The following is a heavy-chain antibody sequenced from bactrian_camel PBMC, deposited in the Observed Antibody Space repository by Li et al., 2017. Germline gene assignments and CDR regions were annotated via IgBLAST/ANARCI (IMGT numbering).Heavy chain of an antibody. V-gene: IGHV3S53*01. J-gene: IGHJ4*01. CDR3: YARRRALGRWDSCPANG. CDR2: VDFAGSP. Sequence: VQLVESGGGSVQAGGSLRLSCAASAYTFCYYDMSWYRQAPGQEREFVSGVDFAGSPNYAESVKGRFSISQGNGKNTVSLEMNSVRPEDSAMYYCYARRRALGRWDSCPANGWGQGTQVTVSS. D-gene: IGHD6*01. CDR1: AYTFCYYD.